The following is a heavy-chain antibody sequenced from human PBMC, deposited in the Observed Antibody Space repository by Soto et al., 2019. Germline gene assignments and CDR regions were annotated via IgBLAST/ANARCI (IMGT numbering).Heavy chain of an antibody. CDR3: AKDASNLHIVVVPAAITMDV. CDR1: GFTFSSYG. Sequence: LRLSCAASGFTFSSYGMHWVRQAPGKGLEWVAVISYDGSNKYYADSVKGRFTISRDNSKNTLYLQMNSLRAEDTAVYYCAKDASNLHIVVVPAAITMDVWGQGTTVTVSS. D-gene: IGHD2-2*01. CDR2: ISYDGSNK. J-gene: IGHJ6*02. V-gene: IGHV3-30*18.